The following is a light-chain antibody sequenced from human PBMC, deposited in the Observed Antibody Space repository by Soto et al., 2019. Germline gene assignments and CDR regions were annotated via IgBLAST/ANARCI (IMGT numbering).Light chain of an antibody. J-gene: IGKJ2*01. V-gene: IGKV1-5*03. CDR2: KAS. Sequence: DIQMTQSPSTLYASVGDRVTITCRASQTIGSLLAWYQQKAGRAPKLLIYKASTLESGVPSRFSGSRSGTEFTLTISSLQTDYFATYYRQHYNSYPPMYTFGQGTKLEI. CDR3: QHYNSYPPMYT. CDR1: QTIGSL.